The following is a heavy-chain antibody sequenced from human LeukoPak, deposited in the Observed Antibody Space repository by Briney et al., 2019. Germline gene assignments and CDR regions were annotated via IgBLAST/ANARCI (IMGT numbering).Heavy chain of an antibody. CDR2: IWYDGSNK. CDR1: GFTFSSCG. J-gene: IGHJ4*02. CDR3: ARDRGSSSFDHFDY. V-gene: IGHV3-33*01. D-gene: IGHD6-6*01. Sequence: PGGSLRLSCAASGFTFSSCGMHWVRQAPGKGLEWVAVIWYDGSNKYYADSVKGRFTISRDNSKNTLYLRMNSLRAEDTAVYYCARDRGSSSFDHFDYWGQGTLVTVSS.